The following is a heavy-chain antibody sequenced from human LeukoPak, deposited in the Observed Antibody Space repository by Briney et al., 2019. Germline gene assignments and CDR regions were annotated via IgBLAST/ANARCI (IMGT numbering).Heavy chain of an antibody. V-gene: IGHV3-43*02. CDR3: GKVLGYYDSSGYYQEGGFDY. J-gene: IGHJ4*02. CDR1: GFTFDDYA. CDR2: ISGDGGST. Sequence: PGGSLRLSCAASGFTFDDYAMHWARHAPGKGLEWVSLISGDGGSTYYADSVKGRFTISRDNRKNSLYLQMNSLRTEDTALYYCGKVLGYYDSSGYYQEGGFDYWGQGTLVSVSS. D-gene: IGHD3-22*01.